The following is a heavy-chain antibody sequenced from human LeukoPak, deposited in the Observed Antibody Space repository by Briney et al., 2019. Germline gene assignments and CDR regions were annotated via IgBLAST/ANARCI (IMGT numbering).Heavy chain of an antibody. Sequence: ASVKVSCKASGYTFTSYGISWVRQAPGQGLEWMGGINPMFGTANYAQKFQGRVTITTDESTRTAYMELSSLRSEDTAVYYCARGGGSSPHLLGYWGQGTLVTVSS. J-gene: IGHJ4*02. CDR3: ARGGGSSPHLLGY. CDR2: INPMFGTA. D-gene: IGHD2-15*01. CDR1: GYTFTSYG. V-gene: IGHV1-69*05.